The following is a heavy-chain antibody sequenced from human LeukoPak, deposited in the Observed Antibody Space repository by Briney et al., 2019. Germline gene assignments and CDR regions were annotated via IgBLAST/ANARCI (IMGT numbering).Heavy chain of an antibody. J-gene: IGHJ4*02. CDR1: GYTLTELS. D-gene: IGHD3-22*01. Sequence: ASVKVPCKVSGYTLTELSMHWVRQAPGKGFEWMGRFDPEKGETIYAQKFQGRVTMTEDTSTDTAYMELSSLRSEDTAVYYCATEGYYDSSGYYTDYWGQGTLVTVSS. CDR2: FDPEKGET. CDR3: ATEGYYDSSGYYTDY. V-gene: IGHV1-24*01.